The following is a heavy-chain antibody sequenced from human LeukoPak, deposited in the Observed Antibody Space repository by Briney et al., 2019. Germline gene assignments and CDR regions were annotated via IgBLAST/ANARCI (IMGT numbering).Heavy chain of an antibody. D-gene: IGHD3-3*01. CDR1: GFTFSSYG. CDR2: ISYDGSNK. V-gene: IGHV3-30*18. J-gene: IGHJ6*02. Sequence: GCSLRLSCAASGFTFSSYGMHWVRQAPGKGLEWVAVISYDGSNKYYADSVKGRFTISRDNSKNTLYLQMNSLRAEDTAVYYCAKELSITIFGVVIPYYYYGMDVWGQGTTVTVSS. CDR3: AKELSITIFGVVIPYYYYGMDV.